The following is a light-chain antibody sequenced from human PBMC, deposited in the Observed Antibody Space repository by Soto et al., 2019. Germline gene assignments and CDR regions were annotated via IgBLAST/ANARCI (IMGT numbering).Light chain of an antibody. CDR3: SSYAGSDVL. Sequence: QSVLTQPASVSGSPGQSITISCTGTSSDIGYYNLVSWYQQHPGKAPKLMIYEGRKRPSGVSNRFSGSKSGNTASLTISGLQADDEADYYCSSYAGSDVLFGGGTKVTVL. V-gene: IGLV2-23*01. CDR2: EGR. J-gene: IGLJ2*01. CDR1: SSDIGYYNL.